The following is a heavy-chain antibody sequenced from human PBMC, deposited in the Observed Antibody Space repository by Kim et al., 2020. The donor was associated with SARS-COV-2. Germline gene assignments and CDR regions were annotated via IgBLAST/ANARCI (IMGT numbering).Heavy chain of an antibody. V-gene: IGHV1-2*06. CDR2: IKPDGDVT. CDR1: GYTFTDYF. CDR3: ATDLATTAHWEFDS. J-gene: IGHJ4*02. Sequence: ASVKVSCRASGYTFTDYFIHWVRQAPGQGLEWLGRIKPDGDVTTYPEKFQGRVTMTRDTSISTAYLEVTRLTSDDTAVYYCATDLATTAHWEFDSWGQGTRVTVSS. D-gene: IGHD1-26*01.